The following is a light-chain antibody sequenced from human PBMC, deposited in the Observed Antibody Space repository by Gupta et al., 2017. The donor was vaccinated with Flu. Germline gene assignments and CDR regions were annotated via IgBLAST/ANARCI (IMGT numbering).Light chain of an antibody. Sequence: DIQMTQSPSSLSASVGDRVTITCRASQSISSYLNWYQQKPGKAPKLLIYAASSLQSGVPSRFSGSGSGTDSTLTISSLQPEDFATYYCQQSYSNPLTFAGGAKVEIK. CDR3: QQSYSNPLT. V-gene: IGKV1-39*01. CDR1: QSISSY. J-gene: IGKJ4*01. CDR2: AAS.